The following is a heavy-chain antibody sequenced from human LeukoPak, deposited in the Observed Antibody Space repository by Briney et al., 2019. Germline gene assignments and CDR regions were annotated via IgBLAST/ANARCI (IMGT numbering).Heavy chain of an antibody. J-gene: IGHJ6*03. CDR1: GGSISSYY. CDR3: ARATVTMVRGVKAYYYYMDV. Sequence: SETLSLTCTVSGGSISSYYWSWIRQPPEKGLEWIGYIYYSGSTNYNPSLKSRVTISVDTSKNQFSLKLSSVTAADTAVYYCARATVTMVRGVKAYYYYMDVWGKGTTVTISS. CDR2: IYYSGST. V-gene: IGHV4-59*01. D-gene: IGHD3-10*01.